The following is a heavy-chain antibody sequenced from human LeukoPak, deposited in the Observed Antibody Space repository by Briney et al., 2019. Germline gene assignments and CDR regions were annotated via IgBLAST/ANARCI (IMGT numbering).Heavy chain of an antibody. Sequence: ASVKVSCKACGYTFTSYAMHWVRQAPGQRLEWMGWINAGNGNTKYSQKFQGRVTITRDTSASTAYMELSSLRSEDTAVYYCARSGGWDGMDVWGQGTAVTVSS. D-gene: IGHD1-1*01. J-gene: IGHJ6*02. CDR2: INAGNGNT. CDR1: GYTFTSYA. V-gene: IGHV1-3*01. CDR3: ARSGGWDGMDV.